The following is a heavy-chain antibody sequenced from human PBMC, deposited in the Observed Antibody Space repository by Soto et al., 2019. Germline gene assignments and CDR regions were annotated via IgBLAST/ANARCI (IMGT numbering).Heavy chain of an antibody. J-gene: IGHJ6*02. CDR3: AREPDIVLVPAAIDSPGTTTPYYYYGMDG. CDR2: IYYSGST. D-gene: IGHD2-2*01. CDR1: GGSISSGDYY. Sequence: PSETLSLTCTVSGGSISSGDYYWSWIRQPPGKGLEWIGYIYYSGSTYYKPSLKSRVTISVDTSKNQFSLKLSSLTAAETNEHNCAREPDIVLVPAAIDSPGTTTPYYYYGMDGWGQGTTVT. V-gene: IGHV4-30-4*01.